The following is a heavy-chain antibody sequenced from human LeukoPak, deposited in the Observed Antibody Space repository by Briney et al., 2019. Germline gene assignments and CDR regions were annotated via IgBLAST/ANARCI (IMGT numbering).Heavy chain of an antibody. CDR1: GFAFSGSA. CDR3: AKGLRGDLPTASDY. CDR2: ISYDGSDI. J-gene: IGHJ4*02. Sequence: GGSLRLSCAASGFAFSGSAMHWVRQAPGKGLEWVALISYDGSDIYYADSVKGRFTISRDNSKNTLYLQMNSLRDEDTAVYYCAKGLRGDLPTASDYWGQGTLVTVSS. V-gene: IGHV3-30*04. D-gene: IGHD3-16*01.